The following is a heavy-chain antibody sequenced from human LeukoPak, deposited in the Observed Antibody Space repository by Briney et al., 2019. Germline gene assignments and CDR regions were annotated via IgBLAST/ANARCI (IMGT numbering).Heavy chain of an antibody. CDR3: ASVGWYGAFDI. Sequence: SETLSLTCTVSGYSISSGYYWGWIRQPPGKGLEWIGSIYHSGSTYYNPSLKSRVTISVDTSKNQFSLKLSSVTAADTAVYYCASVGWYGAFDIWGQGTMVTVSS. J-gene: IGHJ3*02. CDR1: GYSISSGYY. D-gene: IGHD2-15*01. CDR2: IYHSGST. V-gene: IGHV4-38-2*02.